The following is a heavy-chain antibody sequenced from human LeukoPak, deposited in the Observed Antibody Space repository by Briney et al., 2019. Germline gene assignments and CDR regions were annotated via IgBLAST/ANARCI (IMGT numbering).Heavy chain of an antibody. Sequence: SETLSLTCAVYGGSFSGYYWSWIRQPPGKGLEWIGYIYYSGSTNYNPSLKSRVTISVDTSKNQFSLKLSSVTAADTAVYYCARERELRFDYWGQGTLVTVSS. D-gene: IGHD1-26*01. J-gene: IGHJ4*02. CDR1: GGSFSGYY. CDR2: IYYSGST. CDR3: ARERELRFDY. V-gene: IGHV4-59*12.